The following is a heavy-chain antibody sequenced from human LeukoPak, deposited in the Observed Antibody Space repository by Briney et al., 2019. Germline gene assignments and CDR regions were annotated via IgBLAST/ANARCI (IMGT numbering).Heavy chain of an antibody. CDR3: ARREDLDYYDSSGYSQTHAFDI. D-gene: IGHD3-22*01. CDR1: GGSISSSSYY. Sequence: PSETLSLTCTVSGGSISSSSYYWGWIRQPPGKGLEWIGSIYYSGSTYYNPSLKSRVTISADTSKNQFSLKLSSVTAADTAVYYCARREDLDYYDSSGYSQTHAFDIWGQGTMVTVSS. V-gene: IGHV4-39*01. J-gene: IGHJ3*02. CDR2: IYYSGST.